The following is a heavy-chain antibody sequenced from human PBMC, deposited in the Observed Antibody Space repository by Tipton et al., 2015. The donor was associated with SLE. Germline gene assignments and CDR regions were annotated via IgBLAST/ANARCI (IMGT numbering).Heavy chain of an antibody. CDR2: INHSGST. CDR1: GGSISSSSYY. Sequence: TLSLTCTVSGGSISSSSYYWGWIRQPPGKGLEWIGEINHSGSTNYNPSLKSRVTISVDTSKNQFSLKLSSVTAADTAVYYCARPTGATRAEYFQHWGQGTLVTVSS. D-gene: IGHD1-26*01. CDR3: ARPTGATRAEYFQH. J-gene: IGHJ1*01. V-gene: IGHV4-39*07.